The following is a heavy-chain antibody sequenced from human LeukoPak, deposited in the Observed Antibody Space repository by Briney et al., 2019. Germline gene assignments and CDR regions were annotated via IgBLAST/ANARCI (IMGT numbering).Heavy chain of an antibody. D-gene: IGHD2-15*01. CDR1: GGSISSGGYY. V-gene: IGHV4-31*03. CDR3: ARSGYCSGGNCYSNNAFDI. CDR2: IYHTGGT. J-gene: IGHJ3*02. Sequence: PSETLSLTCTVSGGSISSGGYYWSWFRQHPGKGLEYIGYIYHTGGTYYNPSLKSRVTISVDTSNNQFSLKLNSVSAADTAVYYCARSGYCSGGNCYSNNAFDIWGQGTVVTVSS.